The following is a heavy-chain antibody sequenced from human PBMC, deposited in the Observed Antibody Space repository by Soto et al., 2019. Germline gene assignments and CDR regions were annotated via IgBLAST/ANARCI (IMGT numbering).Heavy chain of an antibody. Sequence: GESLKISCKGSGYSFTSYWIGWVRQMPGKGLEWMGIIYPGDSDTRYSPSFQGQVTISADKSISTAYLQWSSLKASDTAMYYCARHDSRSTAAPPGSSYYYGMDVWGQGTTVTVSS. CDR3: ARHDSRSTAAPPGSSYYYGMDV. D-gene: IGHD6-6*01. J-gene: IGHJ6*02. CDR1: GYSFTSYW. CDR2: IYPGDSDT. V-gene: IGHV5-51*01.